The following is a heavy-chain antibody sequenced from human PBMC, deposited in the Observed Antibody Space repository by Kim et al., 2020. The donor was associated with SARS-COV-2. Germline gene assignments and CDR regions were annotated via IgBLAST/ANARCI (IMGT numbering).Heavy chain of an antibody. D-gene: IGHD4-17*01. Sequence: DSYPTYSPSVQGHVTISADKSINTAYLQWTSLKAADTAIYYCARGSDYDYWGQGTLVTVSS. V-gene: IGHV5-10-1*01. J-gene: IGHJ4*02. CDR2: DSYP. CDR3: ARGSDYDY.